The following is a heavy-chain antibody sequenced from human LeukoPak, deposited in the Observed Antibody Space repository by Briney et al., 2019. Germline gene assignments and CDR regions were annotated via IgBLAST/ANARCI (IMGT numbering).Heavy chain of an antibody. CDR2: TSGSGGST. CDR1: GFTFSSYA. V-gene: IGHV3-23*01. J-gene: IGHJ4*02. Sequence: GSLRLSCAASGFTFSSYAMSWVRQAPGKGLGWVSATSGSGGSTYYADSVKGRFTISRDNSKNTLYLQMNSLRAEDTAVYYCAKTPDIVVVTAITGSFDYWGQGTLVTVSS. D-gene: IGHD2-21*02. CDR3: AKTPDIVVVTAITGSFDY.